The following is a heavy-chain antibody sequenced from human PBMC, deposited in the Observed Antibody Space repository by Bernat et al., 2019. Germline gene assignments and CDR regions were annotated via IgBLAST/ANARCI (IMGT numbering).Heavy chain of an antibody. J-gene: IGHJ6*02. V-gene: IGHV1-18*01. CDR3: ARDYGDPQSRQYYYYGMDV. D-gene: IGHD4-17*01. Sequence: QVQLVQSGAEVKKPGASVKVSCKASGYTFTSYCISWVRQAPGQGLEWMGWISAYNGNTNYAQKLQGRVTMTTDTSTSTAYMELRSLRSDDTAVYYCARDYGDPQSRQYYYYGMDVWGQGTTVTVSS. CDR1: GYTFTSYC. CDR2: ISAYNGNT.